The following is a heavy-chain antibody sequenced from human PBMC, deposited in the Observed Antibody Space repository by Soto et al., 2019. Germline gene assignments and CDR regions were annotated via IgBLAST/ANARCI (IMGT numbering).Heavy chain of an antibody. CDR2: INHSGST. Sequence: KPSETLSLTCAVYGGSFSGYYWSWIRQPPGKGLEWIGEINHSGSTNYNPSLKSRVTISVDTSKNQFSLKLSSVTAADTAVYYCARAAYYDFWSGYYTRSDYYYYGMDVWGQGTTVTVSS. V-gene: IGHV4-34*01. D-gene: IGHD3-3*01. CDR3: ARAAYYDFWSGYYTRSDYYYYGMDV. CDR1: GGSFSGYY. J-gene: IGHJ6*02.